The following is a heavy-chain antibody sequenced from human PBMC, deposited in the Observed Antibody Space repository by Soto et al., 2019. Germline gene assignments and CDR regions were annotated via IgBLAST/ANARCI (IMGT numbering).Heavy chain of an antibody. CDR3: ARLGGSYAVPHFDY. V-gene: IGHV4-34*01. D-gene: IGHD1-26*01. Sequence: SETLSHTCSFYFGSFSGYYLSWIRQPPGKGLEWIGEINHSGSTNYNPSLKSRVTISVDTSKNQFSLKLSSVTAADTAVYYCARLGGSYAVPHFDYWGQGTLVTVSS. CDR1: FGSFSGYY. J-gene: IGHJ4*02. CDR2: INHSGST.